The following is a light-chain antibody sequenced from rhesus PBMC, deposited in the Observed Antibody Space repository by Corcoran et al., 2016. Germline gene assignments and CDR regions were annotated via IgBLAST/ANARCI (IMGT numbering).Light chain of an antibody. CDR1: ENVNNY. Sequence: DIQMTQSPSSLSASVGDRVTITCRASENVNNYLNWYQQKPGKAPKGLIYKASTLQSGAPSRCSGSGSRTDYTFTISILQPEAVATYYCQHGYGTPLTFGGGTKVELK. V-gene: IGKV1-74*01. J-gene: IGKJ4*01. CDR3: QHGYGTPLT. CDR2: KAS.